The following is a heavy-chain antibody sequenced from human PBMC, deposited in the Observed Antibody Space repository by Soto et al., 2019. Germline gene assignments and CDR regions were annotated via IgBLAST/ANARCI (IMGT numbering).Heavy chain of an antibody. CDR2: IWYDGSNK. D-gene: IGHD6-13*01. CDR1: GFTFSSYG. J-gene: IGHJ4*02. Sequence: GGSLRLSCAASGFTFSSYGMHWVRQAPGKGLEWVAVIWYDGSNKYYADSVKGRFTISRDNSKNTLYLQMNSLRAEDTDVYYCARDGTRIAAQPYPDYWGQGTLVTVSS. V-gene: IGHV3-33*01. CDR3: ARDGTRIAAQPYPDY.